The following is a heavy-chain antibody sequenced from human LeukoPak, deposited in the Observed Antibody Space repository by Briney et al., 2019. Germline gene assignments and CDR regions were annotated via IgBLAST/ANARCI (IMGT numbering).Heavy chain of an antibody. CDR3: ATVYSSSWYEFDY. V-gene: IGHV5-10-1*01. Sequence: GGSLRLSCAASGFTFSSYWMSWVRQMPGKGLEWMGRIDPSDSYTNYSPSFQGHVTISADKSISTAYLQWSSLKASGTAMYYCATVYSSSWYEFDYWGQGTLVTVSS. D-gene: IGHD6-13*01. CDR2: IDPSDSYT. J-gene: IGHJ4*02. CDR1: GFTFSSYW.